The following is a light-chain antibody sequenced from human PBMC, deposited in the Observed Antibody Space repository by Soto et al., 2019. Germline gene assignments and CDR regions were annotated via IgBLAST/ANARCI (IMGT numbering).Light chain of an antibody. CDR3: QQYGSSPIT. CDR2: GAS. V-gene: IGKV3-20*01. Sequence: EIVLTQSPGTLSLSPGERATLSCRASQSVFSNYLGWYQQKPGQTPRLLIYGASSRATGIPDRFRGSGSGTDFSLTISRLEPEDFAVYYCQQYGSSPITFGQGTRLEIK. J-gene: IGKJ5*01. CDR1: QSVFSNY.